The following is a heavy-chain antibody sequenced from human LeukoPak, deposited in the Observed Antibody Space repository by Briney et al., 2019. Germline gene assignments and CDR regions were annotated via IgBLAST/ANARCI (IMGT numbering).Heavy chain of an antibody. D-gene: IGHD1-1*01. CDR2: ISGTGGST. Sequence: PGGSLRLSCAASGFTFSNYAMSWVRQAPGKGLEWVSSISGTGGSTYYADSVKGRFTISRDNSNNTLFLQMNSLRAEDTAVYYCAKERTGHYFDYWGQGTLVTVSS. V-gene: IGHV3-23*01. J-gene: IGHJ4*02. CDR1: GFTFSNYA. CDR3: AKERTGHYFDY.